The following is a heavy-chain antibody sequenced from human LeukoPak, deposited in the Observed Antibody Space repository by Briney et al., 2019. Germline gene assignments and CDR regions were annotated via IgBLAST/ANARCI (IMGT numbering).Heavy chain of an antibody. CDR3: AIGPHRRTYDRDNWFDP. V-gene: IGHV1-8*01. J-gene: IGHJ5*02. Sequence: ASVKVSCKASGYTFTSYDINWVRQATGQGLEWMGWMNPNSGNTGYAQKFQGRVTMTRNTSISTAYMELSSLRSEDTAVYYCAIGPHRRTYDRDNWFDPWGQGTLVPVSS. CDR1: GYTFTSYD. CDR2: MNPNSGNT. D-gene: IGHD3-3*01.